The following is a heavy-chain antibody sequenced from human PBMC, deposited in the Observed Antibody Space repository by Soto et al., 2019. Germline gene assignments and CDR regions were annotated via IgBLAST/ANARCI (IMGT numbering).Heavy chain of an antibody. D-gene: IGHD2-2*01. Sequence: PGVSLRLSCSASGFTCSSYSIHWVRQAPAQGLEWVADISYYGSNKYYAYSVKGRFTISRDNSKNTLYLQMNSLKTEDTDVYYCARSIVVVPAAINYYYGMGVWGQGTTVTVSS. CDR3: ARSIVVVPAAINYYYGMGV. V-gene: IGHV3-30-3*01. CDR1: GFTCSSYS. J-gene: IGHJ6*02. CDR2: ISYYGSNK.